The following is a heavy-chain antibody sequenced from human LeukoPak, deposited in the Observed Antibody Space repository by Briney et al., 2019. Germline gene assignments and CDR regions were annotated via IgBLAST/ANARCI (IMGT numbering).Heavy chain of an antibody. V-gene: IGHV1-46*01. Sequence: ASVKVSCKASGYTFTSYYMHWVRQAPGQGLEWMGIINPSGGSTSYAQKFQGRVTMTRDTSTNTVYMELSSLRSEDTAVYFCARATLSDYYFNYWGQGTLVTISS. CDR3: ARATLSDYYFNY. CDR2: INPSGGST. CDR1: GYTFTSYY. J-gene: IGHJ4*02.